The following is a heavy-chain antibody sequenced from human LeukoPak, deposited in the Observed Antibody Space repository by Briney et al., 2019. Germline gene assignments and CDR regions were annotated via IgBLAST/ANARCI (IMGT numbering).Heavy chain of an antibody. Sequence: GGSLRLSCVASGFTFTSYSIHWVRQPPGKGLEWLGVISHDDSNKYYADSVKGRFTISRDNAKNTLYLQMNSLRAEDTAVYYCARGGGYSYGFNDYWGQGTLVTVSS. CDR2: ISHDDSNK. V-gene: IGHV3-30-3*01. D-gene: IGHD5-18*01. J-gene: IGHJ4*02. CDR1: GFTFTSYS. CDR3: ARGGGYSYGFNDY.